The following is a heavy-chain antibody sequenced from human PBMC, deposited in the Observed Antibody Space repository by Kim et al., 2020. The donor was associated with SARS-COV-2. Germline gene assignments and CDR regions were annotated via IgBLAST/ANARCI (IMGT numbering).Heavy chain of an antibody. V-gene: IGHV3-33*05. CDR3: AREVGYCSSTSCYIFDY. J-gene: IGHJ4*02. Sequence: GGSLRLSCAASGFTFSSYGMHWVRQAPGKGLEWVAVISYDGSNKYYADSVKGRFTISRDNSKNTLYLQMNSLRAEDTAVYYCAREVGYCSSTSCYIFDYWGQGTLVTVSS. CDR2: ISYDGSNK. CDR1: GFTFSSYG. D-gene: IGHD2-2*02.